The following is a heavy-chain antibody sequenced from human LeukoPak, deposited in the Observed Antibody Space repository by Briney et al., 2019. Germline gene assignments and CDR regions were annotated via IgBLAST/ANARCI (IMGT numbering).Heavy chain of an antibody. J-gene: IGHJ6*03. Sequence: SETLSLTCTVSGASINSFYWSWIRQPPGKGLEWIGYIYYSGSTNYNPSLKSRVTISVDTSKNQFSLKLSSVTAADTAVYYCARTRFLEWSITNYYMDVWGKGTTVTVSS. CDR3: ARTRFLEWSITNYYMDV. CDR2: IYYSGST. CDR1: GASINSFY. V-gene: IGHV4-59*01. D-gene: IGHD3-3*01.